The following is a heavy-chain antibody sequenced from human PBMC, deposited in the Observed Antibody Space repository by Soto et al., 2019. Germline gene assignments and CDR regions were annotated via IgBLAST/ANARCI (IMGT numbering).Heavy chain of an antibody. D-gene: IGHD3-10*01. V-gene: IGHV3-23*01. J-gene: IGHJ6*02. CDR1: GFTFSSYA. Sequence: EVQLLESGGGLVQPGGSLRLSCAASGFTFSSYAMSWVRQAPGKGLEWVSAISGSGGSTYYADSVKGRFTISRDNSKNTLYLQMNILRAEDTAVYYCAKQMVRGVIIDLWYYYGMDVWGQGTTVTVSS. CDR2: ISGSGGST. CDR3: AKQMVRGVIIDLWYYYGMDV.